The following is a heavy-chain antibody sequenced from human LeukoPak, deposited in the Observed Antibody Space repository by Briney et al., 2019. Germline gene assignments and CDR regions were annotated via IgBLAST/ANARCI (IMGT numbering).Heavy chain of an antibody. CDR1: GGSISSYY. CDR3: ARMKRMVRGTSGLDY. D-gene: IGHD3-10*01. Sequence: PSETLSLTCSVSGGSISSYYWSWIRQPPGKGLEWIGYIYYSGSTNYNPSLKSRVTISVDTSKNQFSLNLNSVTAADTAVYYCARMKRMVRGTSGLDYWGQGTLVTVSP. CDR2: IYYSGST. J-gene: IGHJ4*02. V-gene: IGHV4-59*01.